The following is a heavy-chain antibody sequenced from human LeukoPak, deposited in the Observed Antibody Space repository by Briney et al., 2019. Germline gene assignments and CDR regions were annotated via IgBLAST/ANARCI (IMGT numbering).Heavy chain of an antibody. D-gene: IGHD3-22*01. Sequence: GGSLRLSCAASGFTFSDYYMSWIRQAPGKGLEWVSYICSSGSTIYYADAVKGRFTISRDNAKNSLYLQMNSLRAEDTAVYYCARDWPYYDSSGYYPKSWYYYYGMDVWGQGTTVTVSS. CDR2: ICSSGSTI. CDR1: GFTFSDYY. J-gene: IGHJ6*02. V-gene: IGHV3-11*01. CDR3: ARDWPYYDSSGYYPKSWYYYYGMDV.